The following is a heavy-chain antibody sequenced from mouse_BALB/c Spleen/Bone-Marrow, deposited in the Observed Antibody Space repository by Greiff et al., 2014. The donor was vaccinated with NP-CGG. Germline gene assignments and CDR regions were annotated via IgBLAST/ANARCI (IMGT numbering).Heavy chain of an antibody. J-gene: IGHJ2*01. CDR1: GYTFTTYW. Sequence: VQLQQSGAELARPGASVKLSCKTSGYTFTTYWMQWVKQRPGQGLEWIGAIYPGEGDTRYTKKFKGKATLTADKSSSTAYIQLSNLTSEDSAVYYCSREPSNWGYYWGQGTTLTVSS. V-gene: IGHV1-87*01. CDR2: IYPGEGDT. CDR3: SREPSNWGYY.